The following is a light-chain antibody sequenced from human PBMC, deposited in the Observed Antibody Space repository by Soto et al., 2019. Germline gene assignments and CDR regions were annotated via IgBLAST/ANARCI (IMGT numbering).Light chain of an antibody. V-gene: IGKV3-11*01. J-gene: IGKJ5*01. Sequence: EIVLTQSPATLSLSPGERATLSCRASQSVSTFLGWYQQKPGQAPRLLISDASNRATGIPARFSGSGSGTDFTLTISSLEPEDFAIYYCQQRSNLPPTFGQGTRLEIK. CDR3: QQRSNLPPT. CDR2: DAS. CDR1: QSVSTF.